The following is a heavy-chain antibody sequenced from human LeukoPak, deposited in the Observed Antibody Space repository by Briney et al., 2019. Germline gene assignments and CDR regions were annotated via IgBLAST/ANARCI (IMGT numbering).Heavy chain of an antibody. V-gene: IGHV4-38-2*02. CDR2: IYRSGST. D-gene: IGHD6-19*01. CDR1: SYSISNGYY. J-gene: IGHJ4*02. Sequence: SETLSLTCTVSSYSISNGYYWDWIRQPPGRGLEWIGNIYRSGSTSYNPSLKSRVTISVDTSKNQLSLKVNSVTAADTAVYYCARRHSSGWFYYWGQGTLVTVSS. CDR3: ARRHSSGWFYY.